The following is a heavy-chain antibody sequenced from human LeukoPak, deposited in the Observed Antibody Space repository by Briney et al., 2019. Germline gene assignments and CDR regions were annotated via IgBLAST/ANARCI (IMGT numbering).Heavy chain of an antibody. CDR3: ARFNSRAPRGLPNP. D-gene: IGHD5/OR15-5a*01. V-gene: IGHV3-21*01. CDR2: ISSSSSYI. J-gene: IGHJ5*02. CDR1: GFTFSSYS. Sequence: GGSLRLSCAASGFTFSSYSMNWVRQAPGKGLEWVSSISSSSSYIYYADSVKGRFTISRDNAKNSLYLQMNSLRAEDTAVYYCARFNSRAPRGLPNPWGQGTLVTASS.